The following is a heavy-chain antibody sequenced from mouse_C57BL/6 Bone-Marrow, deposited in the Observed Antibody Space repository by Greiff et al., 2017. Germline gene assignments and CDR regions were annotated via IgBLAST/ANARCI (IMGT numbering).Heavy chain of an antibody. CDR1: GYTFTSYW. V-gene: IGHV1-64*01. J-gene: IGHJ3*01. D-gene: IGHD2-3*01. Sequence: QVHVKQPGAELVKPGASVKLSCKASGYTFTSYWMHWVKQRPGQGLEWIGMIHPNSGSTNYNEKFKSKATLTVDKSSSTAYMQLSSLTSEDSAVYYCASLCPWFAYWGQGTLVTVSA. CDR3: ASLCPWFAY. CDR2: IHPNSGST.